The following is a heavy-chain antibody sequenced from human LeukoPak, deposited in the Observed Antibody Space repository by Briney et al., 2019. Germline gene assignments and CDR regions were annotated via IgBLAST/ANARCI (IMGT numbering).Heavy chain of an antibody. CDR2: INHSGST. V-gene: IGHV4-34*01. J-gene: IGHJ3*02. CDR1: GGSFSGYY. Sequence: SETLSLTCAVYGGSFSGYYWSWIRQPPGKGLEWIGEINHSGSTNYNPSLKSRVTISVDTSKNQFSLKLSSVTAADTAVYYCARPHDSNDAFDIWGQGTMVTVSS. CDR3: ARPHDSNDAFDI. D-gene: IGHD3-22*01.